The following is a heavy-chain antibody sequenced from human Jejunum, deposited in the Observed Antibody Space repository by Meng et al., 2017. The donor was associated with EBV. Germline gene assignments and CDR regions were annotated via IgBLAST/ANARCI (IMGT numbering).Heavy chain of an antibody. J-gene: IGHJ2*01. D-gene: IGHD3-16*01. CDR3: AREGLVGDLRYFDL. Sequence: VQRVEYGVEVKKPGTSWNVSCKRSEYTFAGYYMHWVRQAPGQGLEWMGRINPNSGGANYAQKFQGRVTMTRDTSISTAYMELSRLRSDDTAVYYCAREGLVGDLRYFDLWGRGTLVTVSS. CDR2: INPNSGGA. CDR1: EYTFAGYY. V-gene: IGHV1-2*06.